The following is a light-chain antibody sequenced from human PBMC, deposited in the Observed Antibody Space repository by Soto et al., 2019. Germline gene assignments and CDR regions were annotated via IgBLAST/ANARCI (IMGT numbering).Light chain of an antibody. CDR2: GAS. J-gene: IGKJ5*01. V-gene: IGKV1-39*01. CDR1: QRIFSY. CDR3: QQSYSTPSIT. Sequence: IQMAQSPSSLSASLGDRVTIACRASQRIFSYLNWYQQKPGQAPKLLIYGASNLHIGVPSRFSGSGSGTDFTLTISNLQPEDFGTYYCQQSYSTPSITFGQGTRVE.